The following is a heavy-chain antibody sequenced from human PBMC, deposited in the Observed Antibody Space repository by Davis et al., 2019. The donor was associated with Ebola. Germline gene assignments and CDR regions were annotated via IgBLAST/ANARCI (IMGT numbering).Heavy chain of an antibody. D-gene: IGHD6-19*01. CDR3: AKDSYSSGPPSDY. Sequence: GGSLRLSCAASGFTFSSYGMHWVRQAPGKGLEWVAVISYDGSNKYYADSVKGRFTISRDNSKNTLYLQMNSLRAEDTAVYYCAKDSYSSGPPSDYWGQGTLVTVSS. CDR2: ISYDGSNK. J-gene: IGHJ4*02. CDR1: GFTFSSYG. V-gene: IGHV3-30*18.